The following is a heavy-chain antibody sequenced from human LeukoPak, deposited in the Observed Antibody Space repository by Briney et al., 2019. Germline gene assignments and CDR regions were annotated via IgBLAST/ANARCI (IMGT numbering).Heavy chain of an antibody. CDR3: ARDQSNWFDP. V-gene: IGHV4-61*01. CDR1: GGSITSSSYS. CDR2: IYYSGST. J-gene: IGHJ5*02. Sequence: PSETLSLTCTVSGGSITSSSYSWGWIRQPPGKGLEWIGYIYYSGSTNYNPSLKSRVTISEDTSKNQFSLKLSSVTAADTAVYYCARDQSNWFDPWGQGTLVTVSS.